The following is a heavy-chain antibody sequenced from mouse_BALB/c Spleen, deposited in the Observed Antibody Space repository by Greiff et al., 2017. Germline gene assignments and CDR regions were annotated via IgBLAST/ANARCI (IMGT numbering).Heavy chain of an antibody. CDR1: GFNIKDTY. D-gene: IGHD1-1*01. J-gene: IGHJ2*01. CDR2: IDPANGNT. CDR3: ARWGYGSSLFDY. Sequence: VQLKESGAELVKPGASVKLSCTASGFNIKDTYMHWVKQRPEQGLEWIGRIDPANGNTKYDPKFQGKATITADTSSNTAYLQLSSLTSEDTAVYYCARWGYGSSLFDYWGQGTTLTVAS. V-gene: IGHV14-3*02.